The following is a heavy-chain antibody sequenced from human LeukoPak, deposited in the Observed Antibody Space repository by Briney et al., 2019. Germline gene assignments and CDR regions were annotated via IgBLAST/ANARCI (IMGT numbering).Heavy chain of an antibody. V-gene: IGHV1-69*05. D-gene: IGHD2-15*01. CDR1: GGTFSSYV. Sequence: SVKVSCKASGGTFSSYVISWVRQAPGQGLEWMGRIIPIFGTTNYAQKFQGRVTITTDESTSTAYMELSSLRSEDTAVYYCARVLDLTRVYFDYWGQGTLVTVSS. CDR3: ARVLDLTRVYFDY. J-gene: IGHJ4*02. CDR2: IIPIFGTT.